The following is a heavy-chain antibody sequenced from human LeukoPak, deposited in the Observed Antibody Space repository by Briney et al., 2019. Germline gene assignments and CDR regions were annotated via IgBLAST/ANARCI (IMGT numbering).Heavy chain of an antibody. CDR1: GGTFSSYA. V-gene: IGHV1-69*13. CDR2: IIPIFGTA. Sequence: GASVKVSCKASGGTFSSYAISWVRQAPGQGLEWMGGIIPIFGTANYAQKFQGRVTITADESTSTAYMELSSLRSEDTAVYYCARLPLREAAAAPTWLDPWGQGTLVTVSS. CDR3: ARLPLREAAAAPTWLDP. D-gene: IGHD6-13*01. J-gene: IGHJ5*02.